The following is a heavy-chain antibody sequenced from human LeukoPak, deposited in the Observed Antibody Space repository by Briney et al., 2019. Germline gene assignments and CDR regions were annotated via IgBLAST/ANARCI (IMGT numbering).Heavy chain of an antibody. CDR3: ASEGSIPVDY. CDR1: GFTFSSYS. D-gene: IGHD6-6*01. CDR2: ISSSSSYI. V-gene: IGHV3-21*01. Sequence: PGGSLRLSCAASGFTFSSYSMNWVRQAPGKGLEWVSSISSSSSYIYYADSVKGRLTISRDNAKNSLYLQMNSLRAEDTAVYYCASEGSIPVDYWGQGTLVTVSS. J-gene: IGHJ4*02.